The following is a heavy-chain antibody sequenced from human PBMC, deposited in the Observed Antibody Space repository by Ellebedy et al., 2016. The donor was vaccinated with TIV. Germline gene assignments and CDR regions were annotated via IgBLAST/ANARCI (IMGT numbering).Heavy chain of an antibody. CDR3: VRRGYDVDY. CDR1: GGSINTSNW. CDR2: IYHSGAT. D-gene: IGHD3-22*01. J-gene: IGHJ4*02. V-gene: IGHV4-4*02. Sequence: MPGGSLRLSCAVSGGSINTSNWWSWVRQPPGKGLEWLGEIYHSGATNDNPSLKSRVTMSVDKSKNQFSLNLSSVTAADTAVYYCVRRGYDVDYWGQGTLVTVSS.